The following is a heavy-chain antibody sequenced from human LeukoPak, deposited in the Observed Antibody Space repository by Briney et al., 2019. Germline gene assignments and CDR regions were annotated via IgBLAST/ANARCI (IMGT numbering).Heavy chain of an antibody. J-gene: IGHJ4*02. D-gene: IGHD2-2*01. CDR2: ISAYNGNT. CDR1: GNTFTSYG. Sequence: ASVKVSCKASGNTFTSYGISWVRQAPGQGLEWMGWISAYNGNTNYAQKLQGRVTMTTDTSTSTAYMELRSLRSDDTAVYYCARGRGYCSSTSCQLTDYWGQGTLVTVSS. V-gene: IGHV1-18*01. CDR3: ARGRGYCSSTSCQLTDY.